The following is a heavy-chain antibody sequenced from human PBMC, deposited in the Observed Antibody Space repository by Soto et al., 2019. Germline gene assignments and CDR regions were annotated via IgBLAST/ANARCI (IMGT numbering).Heavy chain of an antibody. CDR1: ALSFSGYY. J-gene: IGHJ5*02. D-gene: IGHD3-22*01. V-gene: IGHV4-34*01. Sequence: SETLSLTCGFYALSFSGYYLTLIRQSPGKGLEWIGEINHSGSTYYNPSLKSRVTISVDRSKNQFSLKLSSVTAADTAVYYCARATNYYDSSGYYRLPHWFDPWGQGTLVTVSS. CDR2: INHSGST. CDR3: ARATNYYDSSGYYRLPHWFDP.